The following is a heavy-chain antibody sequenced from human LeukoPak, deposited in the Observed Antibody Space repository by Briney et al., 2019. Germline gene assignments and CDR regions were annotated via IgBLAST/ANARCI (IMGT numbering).Heavy chain of an antibody. Sequence: GGSLRLSCAASGFTFSSYGMSWVCQAPGKGLEWVSFITWDGGSAYYADSVKGRFTISRDNSKNSLYLEMNSLRAEDTALYYCAKDFRRMTTVTSGAYFHYWGQGTLVTVSS. CDR3: AKDFRRMTTVTSGAYFHY. D-gene: IGHD4-17*01. J-gene: IGHJ4*02. CDR1: GFTFSSYG. V-gene: IGHV3-43D*03. CDR2: ITWDGGSA.